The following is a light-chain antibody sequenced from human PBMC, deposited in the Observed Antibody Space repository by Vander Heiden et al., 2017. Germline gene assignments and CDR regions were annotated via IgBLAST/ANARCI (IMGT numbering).Light chain of an antibody. J-gene: IGLJ2*01. CDR2: VCS. CDR3: CYYTHSSTTYLV. Sequence: QSALTQAASVSTSHVQSITISCTVTSSDVGGSNDVSWYHHHPCKAPTLMLVVCSNRRSGVATRFSCSNTGNTASTTTSTLQAEDEADDDYCYYTHSSTTYLVFGGGTKLTVL. V-gene: IGLV2-14*03. CDR1: SSDVGGSND.